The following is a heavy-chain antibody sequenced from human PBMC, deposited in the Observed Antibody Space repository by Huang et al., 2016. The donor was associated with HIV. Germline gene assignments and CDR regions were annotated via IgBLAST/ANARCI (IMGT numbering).Heavy chain of an antibody. CDR2: IYPGDSDT. CDR3: ARQRASGSTYVES. D-gene: IGHD2-15*01. CDR1: GYKFTSYW. Sequence: EVQLVQSGAEVKKPGESLKISCKGSGYKFTSYWIAWVRQMPGKGLEPMGLIYPGDSDTRYSPSFQGQVTISADKSINTAYLQWSSLKTSDTAMYFCARQRASGSTYVESWGQGTLLTVYS. J-gene: IGHJ4*02. V-gene: IGHV5-51*01.